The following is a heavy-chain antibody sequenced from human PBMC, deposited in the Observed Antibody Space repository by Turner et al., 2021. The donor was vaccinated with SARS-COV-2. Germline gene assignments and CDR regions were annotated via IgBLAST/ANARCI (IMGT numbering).Heavy chain of an antibody. Sequence: EVQLVASGGGSVQLGGSLRLSCAASGFPYRTYWMTWVRQAPGKGLEWVANIKEDGSEKYYVDSVKGRFTISRDNAKNSLYLQMNSLKAEDTAVYYCARSSVDSGYEDDYYYYYGMDVWGQGTTVTVSS. D-gene: IGHD5-12*01. CDR3: ARSSVDSGYEDDYYYYYGMDV. CDR1: GFPYRTYW. V-gene: IGHV3-7*03. CDR2: IKEDGSEK. J-gene: IGHJ6*02.